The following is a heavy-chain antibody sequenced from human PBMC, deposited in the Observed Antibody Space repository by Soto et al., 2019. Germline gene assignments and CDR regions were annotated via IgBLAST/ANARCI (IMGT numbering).Heavy chain of an antibody. Sequence: QVQLQQWGAGLLKPSETLFLTCAVYSGSFSGYYWSWIRQSPGKGLEWIGEINHSGSTNYNPSLKSRVTISVDTSKNQFSLKLSSVTAADTAVYYCARAQSIRGVIIVPYYFDYWGQGTLVTVSS. D-gene: IGHD3-10*01. CDR2: INHSGST. CDR1: SGSFSGYY. J-gene: IGHJ4*02. V-gene: IGHV4-34*01. CDR3: ARAQSIRGVIIVPYYFDY.